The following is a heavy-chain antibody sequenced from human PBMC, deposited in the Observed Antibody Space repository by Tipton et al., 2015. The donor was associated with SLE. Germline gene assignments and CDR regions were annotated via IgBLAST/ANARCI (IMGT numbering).Heavy chain of an antibody. CDR3: ATSRMADY. D-gene: IGHD5-24*01. CDR2: INHSGST. Sequence: TLSLTCAVYGGSFSGYYWSWIRQPPGKGLEWIGEINHSGSTNYNPSLKSRVTISVDTSKNQFSLKLSSVTAADTAVYYCATSRMADYWGQGTLVTVSS. J-gene: IGHJ4*02. V-gene: IGHV4-34*01. CDR1: GGSFSGYY.